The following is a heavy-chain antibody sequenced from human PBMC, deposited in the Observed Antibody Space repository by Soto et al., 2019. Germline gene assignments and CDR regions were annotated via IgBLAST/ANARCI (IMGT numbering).Heavy chain of an antibody. CDR1: GFTFSSYS. D-gene: IGHD4-17*01. Sequence: GGSLRLSCAASGFTFSSYSMNWVRQAPGKGLEWASSISSSSSYIYYADSVKGRFTISRDNAKNSLYLQMNSLRAEDTAVYYCARQTTVVTSDAFDIWGQGTMVTVSS. CDR2: ISSSSSYI. V-gene: IGHV3-21*01. J-gene: IGHJ3*02. CDR3: ARQTTVVTSDAFDI.